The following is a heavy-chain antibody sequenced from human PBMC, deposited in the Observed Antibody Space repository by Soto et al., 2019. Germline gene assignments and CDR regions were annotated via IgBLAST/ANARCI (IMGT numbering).Heavy chain of an antibody. V-gene: IGHV1-18*01. J-gene: IGHJ4*02. CDR1: GYTFTSYG. D-gene: IGHD6-13*01. CDR2: ISAYNGNT. CDR3: ARWMDSSSWYTGFDY. Sequence: VKVSCKASGYTFTSYGISWVRQAPGQGLEWMGWISAYNGNTNYAQKLQGRVTMTTDTSTSTAYMELRSLRSDDTAVYYCARWMDSSSWYTGFDYWGQGTLVTVSS.